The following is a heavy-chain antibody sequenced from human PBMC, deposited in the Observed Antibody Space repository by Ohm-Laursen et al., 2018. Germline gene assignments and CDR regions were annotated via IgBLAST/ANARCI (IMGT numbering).Heavy chain of an antibody. CDR3: ARKLGYCTNGVCYTWFDP. V-gene: IGHV4-59*07. J-gene: IGHJ5*02. Sequence: SDTLSLTCIVSGGSISGSYWSWIRQPPGKGLEWIGYIYYSGNTNYNPSLKSRVTVSVDTSKNQLSLKLSSVTAADTAVYYCARKLGYCTNGVCYTWFDPWGQGTLVTVSS. CDR1: GGSISGSY. CDR2: IYYSGNT. D-gene: IGHD2-8*01.